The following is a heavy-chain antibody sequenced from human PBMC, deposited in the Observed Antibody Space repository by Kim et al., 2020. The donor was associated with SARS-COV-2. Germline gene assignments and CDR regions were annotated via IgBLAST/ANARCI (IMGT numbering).Heavy chain of an antibody. V-gene: IGHV3-23*01. CDR3: AKTSIVVGGPFDY. Sequence: YADSVKGRFTISRDNAKNTLYLQMNSLRAEDTAVYYCAKTSIVVGGPFDYWGQGTLVTVSS. D-gene: IGHD3-22*01. J-gene: IGHJ4*02.